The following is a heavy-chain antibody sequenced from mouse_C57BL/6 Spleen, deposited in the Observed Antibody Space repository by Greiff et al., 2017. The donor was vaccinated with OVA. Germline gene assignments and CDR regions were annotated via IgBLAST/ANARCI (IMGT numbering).Heavy chain of an antibody. CDR2: IYPGDGDT. J-gene: IGHJ2*01. Sequence: VKLQESGPELVKPGASVKISCKASGYAFSSSWMNWVKQRPGKGLEWIGRIYPGDGDTNYNGKFKGKATLTADKSSRTAYMQLSSLTSEDSAVYFCARWRYSNYIDYWGQGTTLTVSS. CDR1: GYAFSSSW. D-gene: IGHD2-5*01. CDR3: ARWRYSNYIDY. V-gene: IGHV1-82*01.